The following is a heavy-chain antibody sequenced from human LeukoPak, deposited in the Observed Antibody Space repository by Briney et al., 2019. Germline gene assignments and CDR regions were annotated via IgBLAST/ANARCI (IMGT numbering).Heavy chain of an antibody. D-gene: IGHD6-13*01. CDR1: GGSISTSNYY. Sequence: SSETLSLTCTVSGGSISTSNYYWGWIRQPPGKGLEWIGNIFYSGSTYYSPSLRSRVTISVDTSKNQFSLKLSSVTAADTAVYYCARVAAAGTITPWGQGTLVTVSS. CDR3: ARVAAAGTITP. CDR2: IFYSGST. J-gene: IGHJ5*02. V-gene: IGHV4-39*07.